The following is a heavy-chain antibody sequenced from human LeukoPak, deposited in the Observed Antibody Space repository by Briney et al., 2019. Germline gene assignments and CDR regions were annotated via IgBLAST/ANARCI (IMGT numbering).Heavy chain of an antibody. D-gene: IGHD3-9*01. V-gene: IGHV3-48*01. Sequence: PGGSLRLSCAVSGFTFSSYSMNWVRQAPGKGLEWVSYISSSSSTIYYADSVKGRFTISRDNAKNSLYLQMNSLRAEDTAVYYCARDLLLRYFDWLEWGGYYYYGMDVWGQGTTVTVSS. J-gene: IGHJ6*02. CDR3: ARDLLLRYFDWLEWGGYYYYGMDV. CDR2: ISSSSSTI. CDR1: GFTFSSYS.